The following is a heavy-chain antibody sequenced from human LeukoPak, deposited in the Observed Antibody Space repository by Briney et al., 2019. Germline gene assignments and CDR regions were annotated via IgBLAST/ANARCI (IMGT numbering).Heavy chain of an antibody. CDR3: ARDRYYDSSGYYYENRYFDY. CDR2: IYYSGST. V-gene: IGHV4-39*07. J-gene: IGHJ4*02. CDR1: GGSISSSSYY. D-gene: IGHD3-22*01. Sequence: SETLSLTCTVSGGSISSSSYYWGWIRQPPGKGLEWIGSIYYSGSTYYNPSLKSRVTISVDTSKNQFSLKLSSVTAADTAVYYCARDRYYDSSGYYYENRYFDYWGQGTLVTVSS.